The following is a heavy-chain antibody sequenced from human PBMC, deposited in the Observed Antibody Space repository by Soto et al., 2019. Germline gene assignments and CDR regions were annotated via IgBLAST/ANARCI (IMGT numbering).Heavy chain of an antibody. CDR3: ARDDDFQANAFDY. J-gene: IGHJ4*02. D-gene: IGHD2-21*02. V-gene: IGHV3-33*01. Sequence: VRSLRLSCAPSGFTFSNYGMHWVRQTPGKGLEWVAVIWSDGSRTVYEDSVKGRFTISRDNSENTLFLQMNSLRAEDTGVYYCARDDDFQANAFDYWGQGTLVTVSS. CDR2: IWSDGSRT. CDR1: GFTFSNYG.